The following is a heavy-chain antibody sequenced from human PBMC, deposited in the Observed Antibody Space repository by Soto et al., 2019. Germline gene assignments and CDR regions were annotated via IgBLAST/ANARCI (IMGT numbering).Heavy chain of an antibody. Sequence: GGSVRLSCAASGFKFSNYAMSWVRQAPGKGLEWVSLISATGGGTYYADSVKGRFTISRDNSRNTLYLQVHSLTAEDTAVYYCAKDRRAGGNSAFYFDFWGQGAQVTVSS. J-gene: IGHJ4*02. D-gene: IGHD3-16*01. CDR2: ISATGGGT. V-gene: IGHV3-23*01. CDR1: GFKFSNYA. CDR3: AKDRRAGGNSAFYFDF.